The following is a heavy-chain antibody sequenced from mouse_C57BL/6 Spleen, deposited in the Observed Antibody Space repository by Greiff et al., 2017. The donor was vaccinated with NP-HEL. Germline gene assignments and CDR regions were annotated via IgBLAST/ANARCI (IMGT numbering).Heavy chain of an antibody. CDR1: GYAFTNYV. J-gene: IGHJ2*01. D-gene: IGHD6-2*01. CDR2: INPGSGGT. Sequence: QVQLQQSGAELVRPGTSVKVSCKASGYAFTNYVIDWVKQRPGQGLEWIGVINPGSGGTNYNEKFKGKATLTADKSSSTAYMQLSSLTSEDSAVYFCARWDDSLRRSYFDYWGQGTTLTVSS. CDR3: ARWDDSLRRSYFDY. V-gene: IGHV1-54*01.